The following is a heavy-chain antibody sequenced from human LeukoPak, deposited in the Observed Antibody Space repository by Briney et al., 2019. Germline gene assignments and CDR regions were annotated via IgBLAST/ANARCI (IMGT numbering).Heavy chain of an antibody. V-gene: IGHV4-59*01. J-gene: IGHJ4*02. Sequence: SETLSLTCTVSGGSISTYYWTWIRQPPGRGLEWIGYIYYSGITNYNPSLKSRVTMSVDTSRNQFSLRLNSVTAADTAVYYCARRLAVTGRYYIDYWGQGGLVTVSS. D-gene: IGHD4-11*01. CDR3: ARRLAVTGRYYIDY. CDR1: GGSISTYY. CDR2: IYYSGIT.